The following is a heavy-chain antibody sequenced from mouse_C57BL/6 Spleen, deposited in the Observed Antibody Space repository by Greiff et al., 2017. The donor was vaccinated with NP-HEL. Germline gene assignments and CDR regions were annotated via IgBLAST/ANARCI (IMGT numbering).Heavy chain of an antibody. CDR3: AREGSIYAS. D-gene: IGHD1-1*01. CDR1: GYSITSGYY. Sequence: ESGPGLVKPSQSLSLTCSVTGYSITSGYYWNWIRQFPGNKLEWMGYISYDGSNNYNPSLKNRISITRDTSKNQFFLKLNSVTTEDTATYYCAREGSIYASWGQGTLVTVSA. CDR2: ISYDGSN. V-gene: IGHV3-6*01. J-gene: IGHJ3*01.